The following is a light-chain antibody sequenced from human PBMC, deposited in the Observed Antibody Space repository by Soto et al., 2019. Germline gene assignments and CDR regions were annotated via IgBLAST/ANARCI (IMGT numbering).Light chain of an antibody. J-gene: IGKJ2*01. CDR3: QQCHNWPLT. CDR1: QSINSE. CDR2: VAS. Sequence: EIVMTQSPATLSLSPGERAALSCRASQSINSELAWYQQKPGQPPRLLIYVASTRATGVPARFTGSESGSEFTLTISGLQSEDFAVYYCQQCHNWPLTFGQGTRLEI. V-gene: IGKV3-15*01.